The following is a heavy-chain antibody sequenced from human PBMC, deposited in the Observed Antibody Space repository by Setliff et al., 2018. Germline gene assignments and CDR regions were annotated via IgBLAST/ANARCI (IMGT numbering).Heavy chain of an antibody. J-gene: IGHJ6*02. CDR3: ARDHAYGSRFYYYYYGMDA. V-gene: IGHV3-7*01. Sequence: RLSCAASGFTFSRYWMSWVRQAPGKGLEWVANIKQDGSEKYYVDSVKGRFTISGDNAKNSLYLQMNSLRAEDTAVYYCARDHAYGSRFYYYYYGMDAWGQGTTVTVSS. CDR2: IKQDGSEK. CDR1: GFTFSRYW. D-gene: IGHD3-10*01.